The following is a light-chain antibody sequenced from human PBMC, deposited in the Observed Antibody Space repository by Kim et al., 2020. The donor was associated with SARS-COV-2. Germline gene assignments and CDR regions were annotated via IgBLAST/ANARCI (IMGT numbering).Light chain of an antibody. J-gene: IGLJ2*01. CDR1: SSNIGNNY. Sequence: QSVLTQPPSVSAAPGQKVTISCSGSSSNIGNNYVSWNQQFPGTAPKLLIYDNTARPSGIPDRFSASKSGTSATLAITGLQTGDGADYYCGTWDDTLTMVFGGGTKLTVL. CDR2: DNT. CDR3: GTWDDTLTMV. V-gene: IGLV1-51*01.